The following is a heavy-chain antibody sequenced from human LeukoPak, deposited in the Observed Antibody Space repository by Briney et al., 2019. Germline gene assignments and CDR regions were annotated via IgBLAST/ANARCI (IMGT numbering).Heavy chain of an antibody. Sequence: EASVKVSCKASGYTFTSYDINWVRQATGQGLEWMGRIIPILGIANYAQKFQGRVTITADKSTSTAYMELSSLRSEDTAVYYCARPSGSYAFDYWGQGTLVTVSS. J-gene: IGHJ4*02. D-gene: IGHD1-26*01. V-gene: IGHV1-69*04. CDR1: GYTFTSYD. CDR3: ARPSGSYAFDY. CDR2: IIPILGIA.